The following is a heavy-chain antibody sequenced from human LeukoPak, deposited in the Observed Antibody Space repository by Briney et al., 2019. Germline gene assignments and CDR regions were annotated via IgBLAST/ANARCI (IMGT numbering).Heavy chain of an antibody. J-gene: IGHJ6*02. D-gene: IGHD3-16*01. V-gene: IGHV4-34*01. CDR3: ARQRGGDGRYYGMDV. Sequence: SETLSLTCAVYGGSFSGYYWSWIRQPPGKGLEWIGEINHSGSTNYNPSLKSRVTISVDTSKNQFSLKLSSVTAADTAVYYCARQRGGDGRYYGMDVWGQGTTVTVSS. CDR1: GGSFSGYY. CDR2: INHSGST.